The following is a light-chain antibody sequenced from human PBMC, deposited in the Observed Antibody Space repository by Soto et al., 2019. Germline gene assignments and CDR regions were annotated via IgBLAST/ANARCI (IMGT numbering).Light chain of an antibody. CDR2: DTS. CDR1: QRVSAGF. CDR3: QQYGSSPA. V-gene: IGKV3D-20*01. J-gene: IGKJ1*01. Sequence: DIVLTQSSATLSLSPGERATLFSGAGQRVSAGFLARSQQKPGLAPRLILYDTSFRATGIPDRFSGSGSGTDFTLTISRLDHEDFAVYYCQQYGSSPAFGQGTKVDIK.